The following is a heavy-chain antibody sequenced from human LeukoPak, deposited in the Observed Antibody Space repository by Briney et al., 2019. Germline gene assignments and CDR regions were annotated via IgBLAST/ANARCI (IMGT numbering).Heavy chain of an antibody. Sequence: GASVKVSCKASGYTFTNYIIHWVRQAPGQGLEWMGWINPNSGGTNYAQKFQGRVTMTRDTSISTAYMELSRLRSDDTAVYYCARDWELGDFDYWGQGTLVTVSS. CDR3: ARDWELGDFDY. CDR1: GYTFTNYI. D-gene: IGHD7-27*01. V-gene: IGHV1-2*02. CDR2: INPNSGGT. J-gene: IGHJ4*02.